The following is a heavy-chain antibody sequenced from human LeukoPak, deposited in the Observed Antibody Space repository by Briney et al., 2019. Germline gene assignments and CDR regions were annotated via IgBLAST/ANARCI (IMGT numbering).Heavy chain of an antibody. CDR1: GGSISSSSYY. CDR2: IYYSGST. V-gene: IGHV4-31*03. Sequence: PSETLSLTCTVSGGSISSSSYYWGWIRQHPGKGLEWIGYIYYSGSTYYNPSLKSRVTISVDTSKNQFSLKLSSVTAADTAVYYCARHGSKVVAANNWFDPWGQGTLVTVSS. D-gene: IGHD2-15*01. J-gene: IGHJ5*02. CDR3: ARHGSKVVAANNWFDP.